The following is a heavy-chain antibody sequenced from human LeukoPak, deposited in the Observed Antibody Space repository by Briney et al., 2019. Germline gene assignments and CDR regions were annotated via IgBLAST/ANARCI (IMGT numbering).Heavy chain of an antibody. D-gene: IGHD7-27*01. CDR2: MWFDGSHK. V-gene: IGHV3-33*01. CDR3: ARDITGDPPPYYFDY. Sequence: GSLRLSCAAPGLTFSNNGLHWVRRAPGKGLGWRAVMWFDGSHKYYADSVKGRFTISRDNSKSMLYLQMNSLRAEDTAVYYCARDITGDPPPYYFDYWGQGSLVTVSS. J-gene: IGHJ4*02. CDR1: GLTFSNNG.